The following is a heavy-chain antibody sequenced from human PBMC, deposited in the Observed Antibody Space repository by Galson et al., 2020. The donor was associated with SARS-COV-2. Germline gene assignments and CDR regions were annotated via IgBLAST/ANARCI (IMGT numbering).Heavy chain of an antibody. D-gene: IGHD1-1*01. Sequence: GESLKISCGASGFTFSSYWMHWVRQAPGKGLVWISRINSDGTIASYADSVEGRFTVSRDNANNTLFLQMNSLRADDTAVYYCARNTRPTYYYYGMDVWGRGTTVTVSS. V-gene: IGHV3-74*01. CDR3: ARNTRPTYYYYGMDV. CDR2: INSDGTIA. CDR1: GFTFSSYW. J-gene: IGHJ6*02.